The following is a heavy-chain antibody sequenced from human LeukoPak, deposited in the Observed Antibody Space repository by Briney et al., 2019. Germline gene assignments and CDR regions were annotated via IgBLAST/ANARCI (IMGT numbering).Heavy chain of an antibody. D-gene: IGHD3-16*02. J-gene: IGHJ4*02. CDR2: INPNSGGT. V-gene: IGHV1-2*02. CDR3: ARQGFLGELSLFDY. Sequence: ASVKVSCKASGYTFTGYHMHWVRQAPGQGLEWMGWINPNSGGTNYAQKFQGRVTMTRDTSISTAYMELSRLRSDDTAVYYCARQGFLGELSLFDYWGQGTLVTVSS. CDR1: GYTFTGYH.